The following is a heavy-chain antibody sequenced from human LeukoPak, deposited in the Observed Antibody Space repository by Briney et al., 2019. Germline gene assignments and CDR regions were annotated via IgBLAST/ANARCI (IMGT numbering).Heavy chain of an antibody. D-gene: IGHD4/OR15-4a*01. CDR2: MGISSGTT. CDR3: ARDLDSGGNTRYGMDV. J-gene: IGHJ6*02. Sequence: GGPLRLSCAACGFTYRDYSMNGLPEAPGKGVEGISYMGISSGTTKYADSVKGRFSISADDAKNSVYLQMDSLRLEDTAVYYCARDLDSGGNTRYGMDVWGQGTTVTVSS. V-gene: IGHV3-48*04. CDR1: GFTYRDYS.